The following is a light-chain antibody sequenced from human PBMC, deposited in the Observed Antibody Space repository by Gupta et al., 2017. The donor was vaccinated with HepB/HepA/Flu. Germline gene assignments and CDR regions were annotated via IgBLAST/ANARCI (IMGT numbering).Light chain of an antibody. V-gene: IGKV1-5*03. J-gene: IGKJ1*01. CDR1: QSISTW. CDR3: QQYNNS. Sequence: TQMTQSPSTLSASVGDRVTITCRASQSISTWLAWYQQKSGKAPKLLIYKASNLQSGVPSRFSGSRSGTEFTLTINSLQPDDSATYYCQQYNNSFGQGTKVEIK. CDR2: KAS.